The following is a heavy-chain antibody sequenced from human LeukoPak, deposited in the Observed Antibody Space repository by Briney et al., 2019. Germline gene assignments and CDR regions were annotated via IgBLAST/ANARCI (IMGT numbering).Heavy chain of an antibody. D-gene: IGHD3-22*01. CDR1: GGSISSHY. J-gene: IGHJ5*02. V-gene: IGHV4-4*09. Sequence: PSETLSLTCTVSGGSISSHYWSWIRQPPGKGLEWIGYIYTSGSTNYNPSLKSRVTISVDTSKNQFSLKLSSVTAADTAVYYCARLTPNYYDSSGYYRGWFDPWGQGTLVTVSS. CDR2: IYTSGST. CDR3: ARLTPNYYDSSGYYRGWFDP.